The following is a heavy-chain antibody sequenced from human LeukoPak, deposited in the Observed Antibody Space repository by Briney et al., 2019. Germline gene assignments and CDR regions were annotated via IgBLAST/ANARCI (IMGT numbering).Heavy chain of an antibody. Sequence: SQTLSLTCAVSGGSISSGGYSWSWIRQPPGKGLEWIGYIYHSGSTYYNPSLKSRVTISVDRSKNQFSLKLSSVTAADTAVYYCARVRGVVTAIFDIWGQGTMVTVSS. CDR3: ARVRGVVTAIFDI. D-gene: IGHD2-21*02. J-gene: IGHJ3*02. CDR1: GGSISSGGYS. CDR2: IYHSGST. V-gene: IGHV4-30-2*01.